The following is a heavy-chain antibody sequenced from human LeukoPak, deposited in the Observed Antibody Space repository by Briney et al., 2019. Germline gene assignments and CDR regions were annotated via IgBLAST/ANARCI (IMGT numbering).Heavy chain of an antibody. D-gene: IGHD3-16*02. Sequence: GESLRISCKGSGYSFTTYWITWVRQMPGKGLEWMGRIDPIDSYTNYSPSFQGHVTISADKSISTAYLQWSSLKASDTAMYYCARVIHLGELSLYDYWGQGTLVTVSS. CDR1: GYSFTTYW. CDR2: IDPIDSYT. CDR3: ARVIHLGELSLYDY. J-gene: IGHJ4*02. V-gene: IGHV5-10-1*01.